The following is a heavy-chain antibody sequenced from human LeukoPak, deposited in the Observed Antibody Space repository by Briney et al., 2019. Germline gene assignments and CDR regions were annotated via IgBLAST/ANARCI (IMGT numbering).Heavy chain of an antibody. J-gene: IGHJ4*02. CDR1: GGTFSSYA. CDR2: IIPIFGTA. D-gene: IGHD3-22*01. V-gene: IGHV1-69*06. CDR3: YYRVSSGYLT. Sequence: SVKVSCKASGGTFSSYAISWVRQAPGQGLEWMGGIIPIFGTANYAQKFQGRVTITADKSTSTAYMELSSLRSDDTAVYYCYYRVSSGYLTWGQGTLVAVSS.